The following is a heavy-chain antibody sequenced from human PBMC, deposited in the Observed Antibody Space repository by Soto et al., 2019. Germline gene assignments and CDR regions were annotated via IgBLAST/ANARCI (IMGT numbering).Heavy chain of an antibody. CDR2: INPSGGST. D-gene: IGHD3-3*01. CDR3: ARDYDFWKYYGMDV. J-gene: IGHJ6*02. CDR1: GYTFTSYY. Sequence: QVQLVQSGAEVKKAGASVKVSCKASGYTFTSYYMHWVRQAPGQGLDWMGIINPSGGSTNYAQKFQGRVTMTRDTSTSTVYMELSSLRPEDTAMYYCARDYDFWKYYGMDVWGQGTTVTVSS. V-gene: IGHV1-46*01.